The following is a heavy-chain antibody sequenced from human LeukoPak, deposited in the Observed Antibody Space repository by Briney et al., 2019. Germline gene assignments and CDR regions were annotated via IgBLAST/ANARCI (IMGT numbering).Heavy chain of an antibody. CDR2: IYYSGTT. D-gene: IGHD6-19*01. V-gene: IGHV4-59*01. CDR3: ARSGGYSSPQNY. Sequence: SQTLSLTCAVSGGSISSYYWSWIRQPPGKGLEWIGYIYYSGTTNYNPSLKSRVTISVDTSKSQFSLKLNSVTAADTAVYYCARSGGYSSPQNYWGQGTLVTVSS. CDR1: GGSISSYY. J-gene: IGHJ4*02.